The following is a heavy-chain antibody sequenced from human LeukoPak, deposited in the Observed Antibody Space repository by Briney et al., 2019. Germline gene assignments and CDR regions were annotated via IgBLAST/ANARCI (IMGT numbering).Heavy chain of an antibody. D-gene: IGHD1-26*01. V-gene: IGHV3-74*01. J-gene: IGHJ4*02. CDR2: INSDGIST. CDR1: GFTFSSYW. Sequence: GGSLRLSCAASGFTFSSYWMHWVRQAPGKGLVWVSHINSDGISTGYVDSVKGRFIISRDNAKNTLYLQMNSLRAEDTAVYYCARDGISGSNSFDYWGQGTLVTVSS. CDR3: ARDGISGSNSFDY.